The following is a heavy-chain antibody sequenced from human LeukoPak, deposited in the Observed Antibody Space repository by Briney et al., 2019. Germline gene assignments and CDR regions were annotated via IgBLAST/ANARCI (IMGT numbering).Heavy chain of an antibody. CDR3: ANDEPYSSIWSGDYYGMDV. CDR2: ISYDGSNK. CDR1: GFTLSSYG. D-gene: IGHD6-13*01. J-gene: IGHJ6*04. V-gene: IGHV3-30*18. Sequence: GGSLRLSCAASGFTLSSYGMHWVRQAQGKGLEWVAVISYDGSNKYYADSVKGRFTISRDNSKNTLYLQMNSLRAEDTAVYYCANDEPYSSIWSGDYYGMDVWGKGTTVTVSS.